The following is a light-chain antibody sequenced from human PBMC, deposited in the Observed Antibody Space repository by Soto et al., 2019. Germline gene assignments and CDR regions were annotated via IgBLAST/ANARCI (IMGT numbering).Light chain of an antibody. CDR1: SGSVSTSYY. V-gene: IGLV8-61*01. CDR2: STN. CDR3: VLYMGRGIRV. Sequence: QTVVTQEPSFSVSPGGTVTLTCGLSSGSVSTSYYPSWYQQTPGQAPRTLIDSTNTRSSGVPDRFSGSILGNKAALTITGAQADDESDYYCVLYMGRGIRVFGGGIQLTVL. J-gene: IGLJ7*01.